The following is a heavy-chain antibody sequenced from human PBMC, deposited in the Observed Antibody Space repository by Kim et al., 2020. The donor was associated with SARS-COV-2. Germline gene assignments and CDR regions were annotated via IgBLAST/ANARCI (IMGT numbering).Heavy chain of an antibody. CDR3: TREGSGRHEYYGMDV. CDR1: GFTFGDYA. V-gene: IGHV3-49*03. Sequence: GGSLRLSCTASGFTFGDYAMSWFRQAPGKGLEWVGFIRSKAYGGTTEYAASVKGRFTISRDDSKSIAYLQMNSLKTEDTAVYYCTREGSGRHEYYGMDVWGQGTTVTVSS. CDR2: IRSKAYGGTT. J-gene: IGHJ6*02. D-gene: IGHD3-10*01.